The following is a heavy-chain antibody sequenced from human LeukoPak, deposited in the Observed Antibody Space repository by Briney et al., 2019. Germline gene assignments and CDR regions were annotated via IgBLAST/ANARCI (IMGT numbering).Heavy chain of an antibody. CDR2: IIPILGIA. CDR1: GGTFSSYA. V-gene: IGHV1-69*04. CDR3: ARGAMRISPWAFDI. J-gene: IGHJ3*02. D-gene: IGHD3-16*02. Sequence: SVKVSCKASGGTFSSYAISWVRQAPGQGLEWMGRIIPILGIANYAQKFQGRVTITADKSTSTAYMELSSLRSEDTAVYYCARGAMRISPWAFDIWGQGTMVTVSS.